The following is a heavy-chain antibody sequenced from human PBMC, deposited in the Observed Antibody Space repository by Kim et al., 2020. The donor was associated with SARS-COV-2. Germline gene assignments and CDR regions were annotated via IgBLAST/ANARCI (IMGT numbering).Heavy chain of an antibody. J-gene: IGHJ6*02. D-gene: IGHD4-4*01. CDR3: AKDLGSDYSYYYYGWDV. CDR2: ISGSGINT. V-gene: IGHV3-23*01. CDR1: GFTFSSQA. Sequence: GGSLRLSCAASGFTFSSQAMSWVRQAPGRGLEWVSGISGSGINTYYADSVKGRVTISRDNSKNTLYLQMNSLRAEDTAVYYCAKDLGSDYSYYYYGWDVWGQGTTVIVSS.